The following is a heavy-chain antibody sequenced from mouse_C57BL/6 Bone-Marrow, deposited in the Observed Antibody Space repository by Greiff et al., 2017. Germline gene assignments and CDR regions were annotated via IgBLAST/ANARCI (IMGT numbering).Heavy chain of an antibody. V-gene: IGHV1-82*01. CDR3: AGIAMWITTDGAMDY. D-gene: IGHD1-1*01. Sequence: VQLQESGPELVKPGASVKISCKASGYAFSSSWMNWVKQRPGKGLEWIGRIYPGDGDTNYNGKFKGKATLTADKYSSTAYMQLSSLTPEDAAVYCCAGIAMWITTDGAMDYWGQGTTLTVSS. J-gene: IGHJ2*01. CDR2: IYPGDGDT. CDR1: GYAFSSSW.